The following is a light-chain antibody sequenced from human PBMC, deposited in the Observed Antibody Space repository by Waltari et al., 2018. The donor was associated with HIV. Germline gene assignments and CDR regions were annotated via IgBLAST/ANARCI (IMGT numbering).Light chain of an antibody. V-gene: IGLV2-14*03. Sequence: QSALTQPASVSGSPGQSITTSCTGSSSDITTYAYVSWYKKQPDKAPKRLIFYVTDRPSGVSMRFSGSKSGNTASLTISGLQPDDEADYYCSSYTTDNTVVFGGGTRLTVL. CDR2: YVT. CDR3: SSYTTDNTVV. J-gene: IGLJ2*01. CDR1: SSDITTYAY.